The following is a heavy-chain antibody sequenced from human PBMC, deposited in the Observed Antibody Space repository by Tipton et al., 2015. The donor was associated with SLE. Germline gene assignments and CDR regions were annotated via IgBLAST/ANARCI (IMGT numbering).Heavy chain of an antibody. CDR1: GYNLMNYG. Sequence: QVQLVQSGAEVKKPGASVNVFCKASGYNLMNYGISWVRQAPGQGLEWMGWITAYNGNTKYAQKFQGRVTMGTDTSTSTAYMELRSLRSDDTAVYYCARPNRSWGDFDLWGQGTLVTVSS. CDR3: ARPNRSWGDFDL. D-gene: IGHD3-16*01. CDR2: ITAYNGNT. V-gene: IGHV1-18*01. J-gene: IGHJ4*02.